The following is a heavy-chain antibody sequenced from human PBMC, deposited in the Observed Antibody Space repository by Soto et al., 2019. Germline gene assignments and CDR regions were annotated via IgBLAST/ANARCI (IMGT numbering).Heavy chain of an antibody. D-gene: IGHD1-26*01. Sequence: QVQLVESGGGVVPPGRSLRLSCAASGFTFSSYGMHWVRQAPGKGLEWVAVISYDGSNKYYADSVKGRFTISRDNSKNTLYLQMNSLRAEDTAVYYCAKDLQVREGGVGRSRDWFDPWGQGTLVTVSS. CDR2: ISYDGSNK. CDR3: AKDLQVREGGVGRSRDWFDP. J-gene: IGHJ5*02. V-gene: IGHV3-30*18. CDR1: GFTFSSYG.